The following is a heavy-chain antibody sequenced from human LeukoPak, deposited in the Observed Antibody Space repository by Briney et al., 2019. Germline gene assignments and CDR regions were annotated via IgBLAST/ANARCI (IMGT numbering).Heavy chain of an antibody. CDR1: GYTFTSYG. CDR2: ISAYHGNT. D-gene: IGHD1-20*01. V-gene: IGHV1-18*01. Sequence: ASVKLSCKASGYTFTSYGISWVRQAPGQGLEWMGCISAYHGNTNYAQKLQGRVTMTTDTSTSTAYMELRSLRSDDTAVYYCARDPLNNWNDGHAFDIWAQGTMVTVSS. CDR3: ARDPLNNWNDGHAFDI. J-gene: IGHJ3*02.